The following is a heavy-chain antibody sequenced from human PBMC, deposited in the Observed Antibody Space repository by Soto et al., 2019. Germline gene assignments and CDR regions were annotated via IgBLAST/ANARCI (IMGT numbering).Heavy chain of an antibody. CDR1: GYTFTNYG. V-gene: IGHV1-18*01. D-gene: IGHD2-8*01. J-gene: IGHJ4*02. CDR2: ISAYNGHT. CDR3: AREGAGTNPLGY. Sequence: QVQLVQSGPEVKKPGASVQVSCKASGYTFTNYGFNWVRQAPGQGLEWMGWISAYNGHTKYSQIFQARVIMTTDASKSTAYMELRSLTSYDTAVYYYAREGAGTNPLGYWGQGTLVTVSS.